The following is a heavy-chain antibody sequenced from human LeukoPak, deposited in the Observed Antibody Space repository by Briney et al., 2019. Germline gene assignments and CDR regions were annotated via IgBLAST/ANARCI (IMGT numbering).Heavy chain of an antibody. CDR3: AKDRPIKGGFDT. Sequence: QPGGSLRLSCVASGFSLTTYGMLWVRQAPGKGLQWVAFMRSDGTSKYYGDSVEGRFTISRDNSKSTLYLLMNSLSAEDTGIYYCAKDRPIKGGFDTWGPGTPVTVSS. CDR1: GFSLTTYG. CDR2: MRSDGTSK. J-gene: IGHJ5*02. V-gene: IGHV3-30*02. D-gene: IGHD3-16*01.